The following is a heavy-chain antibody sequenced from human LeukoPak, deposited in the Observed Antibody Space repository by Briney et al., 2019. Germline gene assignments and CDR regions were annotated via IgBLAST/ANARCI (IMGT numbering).Heavy chain of an antibody. D-gene: IGHD6-13*01. CDR2: ISAYNGNT. V-gene: IGHV1-18*01. Sequence: ASVKVSCKASGYTFTSYGISWVRQAPGQGLEWMGWISAYNGNTNYAQKLQGRVTITTDTSTSTAYMELRSLRSDDTAVYYCARTYSSSWYGELDYWGQGTLVTVSS. CDR1: GYTFTSYG. J-gene: IGHJ4*02. CDR3: ARTYSSSWYGELDY.